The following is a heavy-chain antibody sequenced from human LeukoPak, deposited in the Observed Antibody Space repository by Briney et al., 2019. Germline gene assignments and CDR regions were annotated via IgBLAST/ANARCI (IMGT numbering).Heavy chain of an antibody. CDR1: GGSISSSSYY. D-gene: IGHD6-13*01. J-gene: IGHJ4*02. CDR2: IYYSGST. Sequence: SETLSLTCTVSGGSISSSSYYWGWIRQPPGKGLEWIGSIYYSGSTYYNPSLKSRVTISVDTSKNQFSLKLSSVTAADTAVYYCARAINSSSWFITFDYWGQGTLVTVSS. V-gene: IGHV4-39*07. CDR3: ARAINSSSWFITFDY.